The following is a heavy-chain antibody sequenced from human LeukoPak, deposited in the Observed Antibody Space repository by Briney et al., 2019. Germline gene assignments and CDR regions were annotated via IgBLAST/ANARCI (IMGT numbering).Heavy chain of an antibody. Sequence: GGSLRLSCVASGFTINSNSMTWVRQAPGTGLEWVSVISSSGAATYYADSVKGRFTVSRDNSKNTLYLQMNSLRAEDTAVYYCARQPVLRFLDYWGQGTLVTVSS. J-gene: IGHJ4*02. D-gene: IGHD3-3*01. CDR1: GFTINSNS. CDR2: ISSSGAAT. V-gene: IGHV3-23*01. CDR3: ARQPVLRFLDY.